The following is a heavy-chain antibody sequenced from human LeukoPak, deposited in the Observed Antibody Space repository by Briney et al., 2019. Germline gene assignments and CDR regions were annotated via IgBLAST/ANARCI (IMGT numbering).Heavy chain of an antibody. CDR2: ISGSGGST. V-gene: IGHV3-23*01. CDR3: ARDLAGGYCGGDCYSAH. Sequence: GGSLRLSCAASGLTFSSYGMSWVRQAPGKGLEWVSGISGSGGSTYYADSVKGRFTISRDNAKNSLYLQMNSLRAEDTAVYYCARDLAGGYCGGDCYSAHWGQGTLVTVSS. CDR1: GLTFSSYG. D-gene: IGHD2-21*02. J-gene: IGHJ4*02.